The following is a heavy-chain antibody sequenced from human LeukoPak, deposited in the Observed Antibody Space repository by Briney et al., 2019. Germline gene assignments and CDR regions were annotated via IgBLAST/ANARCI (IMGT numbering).Heavy chain of an antibody. D-gene: IGHD1-14*01. CDR1: GFTFSSYW. J-gene: IGHJ4*02. CDR3: AREGLIPRRGMTYYFDY. V-gene: IGHV3-7*01. CDR2: IKQDGSEK. Sequence: PGGSLRLSCAASGFTFSSYWMRWVRQAPGKGLEWVARIKQDGSEKYYVDPVKGRFTISRDNAQNSLYLQMNSLRAEDTAVYYCAREGLIPRRGMTYYFDYWGQGTLVTVSS.